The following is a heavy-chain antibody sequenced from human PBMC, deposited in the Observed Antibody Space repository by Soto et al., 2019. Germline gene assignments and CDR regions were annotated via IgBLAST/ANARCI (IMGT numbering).Heavy chain of an antibody. CDR2: VHYSGNA. J-gene: IGHJ4*02. V-gene: IGHV4-39*01. D-gene: IGHD2-21*02. Sequence: WAWIRQPPGKGLEWIASVHYSGNAYYNPSLTTRVTISRDTSKNRVSLELRSVTAADTAVYYCARVNVTLDFWGQGTLVTVSS. CDR3: ARVNVTLDF.